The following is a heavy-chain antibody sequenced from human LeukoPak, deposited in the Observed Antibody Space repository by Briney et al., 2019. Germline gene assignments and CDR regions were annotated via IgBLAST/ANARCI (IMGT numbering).Heavy chain of an antibody. CDR2: ISAYNGNT. Sequence: ASVKVSCKASGYTFTSYGISWVRQAPGQGLEWMGWISAYNGNTNYAQKLQGRVTMTTDTSTSTAYMELRSLRSDDTAVYYCARVGVMITFGGVTTHIAFDYWGQGTLVTVSS. CDR1: GYTFTSYG. D-gene: IGHD3-16*01. V-gene: IGHV1-18*01. CDR3: ARVGVMITFGGVTTHIAFDY. J-gene: IGHJ4*02.